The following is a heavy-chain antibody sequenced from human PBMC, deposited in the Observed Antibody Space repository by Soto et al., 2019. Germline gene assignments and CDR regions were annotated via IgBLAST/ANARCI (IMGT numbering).Heavy chain of an antibody. Sequence: EVQLVESGGGLIQPGGSLRLSCAASGFTVNSNSINWVRQAPGKGLEWVSVIHSGGSTYYADSVKGRFTISRDNSKNTLYLQMNSLRVEDTAVYYCARGGRFLGYGMDVWGQGTTVTGSS. D-gene: IGHD3-3*01. V-gene: IGHV3-53*01. CDR3: ARGGRFLGYGMDV. CDR2: IHSGGST. CDR1: GFTVNSNS. J-gene: IGHJ6*02.